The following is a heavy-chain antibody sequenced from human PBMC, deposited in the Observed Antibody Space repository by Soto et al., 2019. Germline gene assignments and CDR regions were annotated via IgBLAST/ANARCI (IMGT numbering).Heavy chain of an antibody. D-gene: IGHD2-15*01. Sequence: LRLSCAASGFTFSDYYMTWIRQAPGKGLEWVSYITSSGTGVYYPDSVKGRFTISRDNAKKSLYLQMSSLRAEDTAVYYCARAYSDAFDIWGQGTMVTVSS. J-gene: IGHJ3*02. CDR1: GFTFSDYY. V-gene: IGHV3-11*01. CDR3: ARAYSDAFDI. CDR2: ITSSGTGV.